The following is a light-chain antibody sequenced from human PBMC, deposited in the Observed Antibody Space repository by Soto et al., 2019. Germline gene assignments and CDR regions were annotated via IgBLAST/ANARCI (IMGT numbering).Light chain of an antibody. Sequence: EIVMTQSPATLSVSPGERATLSCRDSQAVSVNLACYQQKPGQAPRLLSYAASTRATGIPARFSGSGSGTEFPLTIINLQSEDSGFYYCQYYNNCLPLIFGGVPKVESK. J-gene: IGKJ4*01. V-gene: IGKV3-15*01. CDR2: AAS. CDR1: QAVSVN. CDR3: QYYNNCLPLI.